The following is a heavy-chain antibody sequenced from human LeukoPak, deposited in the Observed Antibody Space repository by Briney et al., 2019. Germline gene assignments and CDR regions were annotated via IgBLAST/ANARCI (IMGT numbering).Heavy chain of an antibody. CDR1: GFTFSTYG. V-gene: IGHV3-7*01. CDR3: ARDQSSYYYYGMDV. CDR2: IKQDGSEK. Sequence: PGGSLRLSCAASGFTFSTYGMHWIRQAPGKGLEWVANIKQDGSEKYYVDSVKGRFTISRDNAKNSVYLQMNSLRAEDTAVYYCARDQSSYYYYGMDVWGQGTTVAVSS. D-gene: IGHD6-19*01. J-gene: IGHJ6*02.